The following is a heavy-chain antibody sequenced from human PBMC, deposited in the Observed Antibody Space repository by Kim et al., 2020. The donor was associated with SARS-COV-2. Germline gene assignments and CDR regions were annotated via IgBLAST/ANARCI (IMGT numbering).Heavy chain of an antibody. J-gene: IGHJ5*02. CDR1: GGSISSYY. CDR3: ARAGVDSPNWFDP. V-gene: IGHV4-59*01. Sequence: SETLSLTCTVSGGSISSYYWSWIRQPPGKGLEWIGYIYYSGSTNYNPSLKSRVTISVDTSKNQFSLKLSSVTAADTAVYYCARAGVDSPNWFDPSGQGT. CDR2: IYYSGST. D-gene: IGHD5-12*01.